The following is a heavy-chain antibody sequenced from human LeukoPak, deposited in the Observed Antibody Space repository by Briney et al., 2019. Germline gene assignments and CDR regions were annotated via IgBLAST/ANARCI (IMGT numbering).Heavy chain of an antibody. CDR3: ASGYSYYYGMDV. J-gene: IGHJ6*02. Sequence: SETLSLTCTVSGGSISSGDYYWSWIRQPPGKGLEWIGYIYYSGSTYYNPSLKSRVTISVDTSKNQFSLKLSSVTAADTAVYYCASGYSYYYGMDVWGQGTTVTVSS. CDR2: IYYSGST. V-gene: IGHV4-30-4*01. CDR1: GGSISSGDYY. D-gene: IGHD2-21*01.